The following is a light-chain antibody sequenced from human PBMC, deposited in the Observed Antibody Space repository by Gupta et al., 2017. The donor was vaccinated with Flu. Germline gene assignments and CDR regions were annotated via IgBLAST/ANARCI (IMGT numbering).Light chain of an antibody. Sequence: EIVLTQSPATLSLSPGESATLSCRASQSVSRYLAWYQQKPGQAPRLLIYDASNRATGIPDRFSGSGSGTXFTLTIXSLEPEDFAVYYCQHRSNWPLTFGXGTKVEIK. CDR3: QHRSNWPLT. CDR1: QSVSRY. V-gene: IGKV3-11*01. CDR2: DAS. J-gene: IGKJ4*01.